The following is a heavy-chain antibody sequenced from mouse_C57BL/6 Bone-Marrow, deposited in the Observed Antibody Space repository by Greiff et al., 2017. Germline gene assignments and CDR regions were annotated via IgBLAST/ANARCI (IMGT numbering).Heavy chain of an antibody. J-gene: IGHJ2*01. D-gene: IGHD1-1*01. V-gene: IGHV1-64*01. Sequence: QVQLQQPGAELVKPGASVKLSCKASGYTFTSYWMHWVKQRPGQGLEWIGMIHPNSGSTNYHEKFKSKATLTVDKSSSTAYMQLSSLTSEDSAVYYGARAHGSSSYYFDYWGQGTTLTVSS. CDR1: GYTFTSYW. CDR2: IHPNSGST. CDR3: ARAHGSSSYYFDY.